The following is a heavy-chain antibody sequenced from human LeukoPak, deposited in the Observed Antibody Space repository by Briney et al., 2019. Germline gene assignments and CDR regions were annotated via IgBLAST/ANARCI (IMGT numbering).Heavy chain of an antibody. Sequence: PGGSLRLSCAASGFTFSIYAMRWVRQAPGKGLDWVSTISSTGDSTYYADSVKGRFTVSRDNSKNTLYLQMNSLRAEDTAVYYCAKRAKVGGISLYYFDYWGRGTLVTVSS. V-gene: IGHV3-23*01. J-gene: IGHJ4*02. D-gene: IGHD1-26*01. CDR2: ISSTGDST. CDR1: GFTFSIYA. CDR3: AKRAKVGGISLYYFDY.